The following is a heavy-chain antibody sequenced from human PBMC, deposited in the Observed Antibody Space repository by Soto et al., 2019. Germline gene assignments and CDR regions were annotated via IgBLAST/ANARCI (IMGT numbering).Heavy chain of an antibody. CDR3: ARAHGHDIVVRELDP. Sequence: LSLTCTVSGGSISSYSLSWIRQHPGKGLEWLGYIHYSGSTNYHPSLKSRVTISVDTSKHQFSLTLGSAPAADSAVYYCARAHGHDIVVRELDPWGKGTLVTVPQ. D-gene: IGHD2-2*01. V-gene: IGHV4-59*01. CDR1: GGSISSYS. J-gene: IGHJ5*02. CDR2: IHYSGST.